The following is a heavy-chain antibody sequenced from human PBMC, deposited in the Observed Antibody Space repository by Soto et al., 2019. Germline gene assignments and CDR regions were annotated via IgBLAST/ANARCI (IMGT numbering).Heavy chain of an antibody. J-gene: IGHJ5*02. CDR2: IWYDGSNK. Sequence: HPGWSPRTSCAASGFAFCSYGMHWVRKAPGKGLEWVAVIWYDGSNKYYADSVKGRFTISRDNSKNTLYLQMNSLRAEDTAVYYCARERPTNSSSWYPPFDPWGQGTLVTVSS. D-gene: IGHD6-13*01. CDR3: ARERPTNSSSWYPPFDP. CDR1: GFAFCSYG. V-gene: IGHV3-33*01.